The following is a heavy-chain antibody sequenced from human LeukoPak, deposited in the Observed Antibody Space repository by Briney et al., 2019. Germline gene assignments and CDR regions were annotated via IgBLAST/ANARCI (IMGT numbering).Heavy chain of an antibody. CDR3: ARHPYIAVAGTYYYYGMDV. D-gene: IGHD6-19*01. CDR2: ISSSSSYI. CDR1: GFTFSSYS. Sequence: GGSLRLSCAASGFTFSSYSMNWVRRAPGKGLEWVSSISSSSSYIYYADSVKGRFTISRDNAKNSLYLQMNSLRAEDTAVYYCARHPYIAVAGTYYYYGMDVWGQGTTVTVSS. J-gene: IGHJ6*02. V-gene: IGHV3-21*01.